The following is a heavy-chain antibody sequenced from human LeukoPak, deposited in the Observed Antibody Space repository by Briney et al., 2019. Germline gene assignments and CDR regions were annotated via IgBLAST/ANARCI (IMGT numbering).Heavy chain of an antibody. CDR2: IRYDGSNK. CDR1: GFTFSSYG. Sequence: PGGSLRLSCAASGFTFSSYGMHWVRQAPGKGLEWAAFIRYDGSNKYYADSVKGRFTISRDNSKNTLYLQMNSLRAADTAVYYCAKDFGDFSPPLFDSWGHGTLVTVSS. V-gene: IGHV3-30*02. CDR3: AKDFGDFSPPLFDS. J-gene: IGHJ4*01. D-gene: IGHD4-17*01.